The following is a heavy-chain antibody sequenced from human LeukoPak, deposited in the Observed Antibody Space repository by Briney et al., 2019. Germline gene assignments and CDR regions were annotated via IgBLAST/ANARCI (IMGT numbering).Heavy chain of an antibody. CDR3: ARDANWGFDAFDI. CDR2: IWYDGSNK. J-gene: IGHJ3*02. Sequence: GRSLRLSCAASGFTFSSYGMHWVGQAPGKGLEWVAVIWYDGSNKYYADSVKGRFTISRDNSKNTLYLQMCSRRGEDTAVYYCARDANWGFDAFDIWGQGTMVTVSS. V-gene: IGHV3-33*01. CDR1: GFTFSSYG. D-gene: IGHD7-27*01.